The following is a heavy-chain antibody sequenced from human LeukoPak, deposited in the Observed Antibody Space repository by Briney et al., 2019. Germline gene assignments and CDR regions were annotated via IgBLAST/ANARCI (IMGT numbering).Heavy chain of an antibody. V-gene: IGHV3-23*01. CDR1: GFTFSSYG. CDR2: ITGSGGTT. D-gene: IGHD3-10*02. J-gene: IGHJ6*04. Sequence: GGTLRLSCAASGFTFSSYGMSWVRQAPGKGLEWVSAITGSGGTTYYADSVKGRFTISRDNSKNTLYMQMNSLRAEDTAVYYCAELGITMIGGVWGKGTTVTISS. CDR3: AELGITMIGGV.